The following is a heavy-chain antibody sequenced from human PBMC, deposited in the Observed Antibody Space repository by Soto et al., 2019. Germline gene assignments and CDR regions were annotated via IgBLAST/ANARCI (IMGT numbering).Heavy chain of an antibody. CDR3: ARTTGSRSLDV. D-gene: IGHD3-9*01. CDR2: IYSSGST. Sequence: QVQLQESGPGLVKPSETLSLTATVSGASISSTGFYWSWIRQPPGKGLEWIGYIYSSGSTTYNSSLKSRVTISLDTSNTQVSLNLTSVTAADTAMYYCARTTGSRSLDVWGHGTMVSVSS. V-gene: IGHV4-61*08. J-gene: IGHJ3*01. CDR1: GASISSTGFY.